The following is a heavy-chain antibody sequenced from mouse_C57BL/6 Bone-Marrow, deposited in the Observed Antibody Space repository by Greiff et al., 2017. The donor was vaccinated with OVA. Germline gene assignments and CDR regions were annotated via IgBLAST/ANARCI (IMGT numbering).Heavy chain of an antibody. CDR3: ARGPITTVVATDAMDY. V-gene: IGHV1-50*01. CDR2: IDPSDSYT. J-gene: IGHJ4*01. D-gene: IGHD1-1*01. Sequence: QVQLQQPGAELVKPGASVKLSCKASGYTFTSYWMQWVKQRPGQGLEWIGEIDPSDSYTNYNQKFKGKATFTVDTSSSTAYMQLSSLTSEDSAVYYCARGPITTVVATDAMDYWGQGTSVTVSS. CDR1: GYTFTSYW.